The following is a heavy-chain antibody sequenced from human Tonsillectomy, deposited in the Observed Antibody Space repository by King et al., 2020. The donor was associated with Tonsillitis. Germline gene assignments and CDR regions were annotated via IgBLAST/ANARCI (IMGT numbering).Heavy chain of an antibody. J-gene: IGHJ4*02. CDR1: GDSINSGPYY. CDR3: AREDYGDYPY. D-gene: IGHD4-17*01. V-gene: IGHV4-61*02. Sequence: VQLQESGPGLVKPSQTLSLTCAVSGDSINSGPYYWNWIRQPAGKGLEWIGRIAASGSTSSNPSLKSRVTRSVDTSKNQFSLRLTSVTAADTAVYFCAREDYGDYPYWGQGTLVTVSP. CDR2: IAASGST.